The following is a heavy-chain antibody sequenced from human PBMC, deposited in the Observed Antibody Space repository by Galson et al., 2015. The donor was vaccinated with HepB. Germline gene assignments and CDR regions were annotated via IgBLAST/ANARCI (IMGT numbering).Heavy chain of an antibody. Sequence: SLRLSCAGSGLSFIGHTMIWIRQAPGKGLEWISYISSTSNNIYYADSVRGRLTLSRDNAKNSLFLQMNSLRTEDTAVYYCARDRGHCSDTGVLYYGMDVWGQVTTVTVSS. CDR3: ARDRGHCSDTGVLYYGMDV. CDR1: GLSFIGHT. V-gene: IGHV3-48*01. CDR2: ISSTSNNI. J-gene: IGHJ6*02. D-gene: IGHD2-15*01.